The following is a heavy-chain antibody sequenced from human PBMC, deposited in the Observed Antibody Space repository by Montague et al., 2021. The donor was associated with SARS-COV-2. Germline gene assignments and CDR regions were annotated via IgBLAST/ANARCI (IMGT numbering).Heavy chain of an antibody. V-gene: IGHV4-4*07. Sequence: SETLSLTCTVSGGSISSYYWSWIRQPAGKGLEWIGRIYSSGSTNYNPSLKSRGTMSVDTSKNQFSLKLSSVTAADTALYYCARDRPGSYYYGSGTYTWGGDGMDVWGQGTTVTVSS. D-gene: IGHD3-10*01. CDR1: GGSISSYY. CDR2: IYSSGST. CDR3: ARDRPGSYYYGSGTYTWGGDGMDV. J-gene: IGHJ6*02.